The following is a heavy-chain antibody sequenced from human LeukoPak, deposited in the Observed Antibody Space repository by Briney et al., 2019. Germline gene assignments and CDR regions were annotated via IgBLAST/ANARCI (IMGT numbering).Heavy chain of an antibody. J-gene: IGHJ4*02. CDR2: ISGSSGST. Sequence: HPGGSLRLSCAASGFTFSSYAMSWVRQAPGKGLEWVSAISGSSGSTYYADSVKGRFTISRDNSKNTLYLQMNSLRAEDTAVYYCAKDPKLGYCSGGSCAQDYWGQGTLVTVSS. CDR3: AKDPKLGYCSGGSCAQDY. CDR1: GFTFSSYA. D-gene: IGHD2-15*01. V-gene: IGHV3-23*01.